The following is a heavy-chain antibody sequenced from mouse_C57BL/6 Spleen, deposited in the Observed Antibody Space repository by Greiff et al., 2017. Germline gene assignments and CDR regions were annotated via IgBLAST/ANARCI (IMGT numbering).Heavy chain of an antibody. Sequence: VQLQQSGPELVKPGASVKLSCKASGYTFTSYDINWVKQRPGQGLEWIGWIYPRDGSTKDNEKFKGKATLTVDTSSSTADMELHSLTSEDSAVYFCAREAFFDVWGTGTTVTVSS. CDR2: IYPRDGST. CDR3: AREAFFDV. V-gene: IGHV1-85*01. CDR1: GYTFTSYD. J-gene: IGHJ1*03.